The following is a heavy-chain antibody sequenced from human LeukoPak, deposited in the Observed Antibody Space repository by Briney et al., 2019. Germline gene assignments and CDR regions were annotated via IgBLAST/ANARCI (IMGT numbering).Heavy chain of an antibody. D-gene: IGHD4-23*01. CDR1: GFSFSSYA. V-gene: IGHV3-48*03. CDR2: ISSSGSTI. J-gene: IGHJ1*01. CDR3: ARDFRRLRWEESPRPEYFQH. Sequence: GGSLRLSCAASGFSFSSYAMNWVRQAPGKGLEWVSYISSSGSTIYYADSEKGRFTVSRDNAKNSLYLQMNSLRAEDTAVYYCARDFRRLRWEESPRPEYFQHWGQGTLVTVSS.